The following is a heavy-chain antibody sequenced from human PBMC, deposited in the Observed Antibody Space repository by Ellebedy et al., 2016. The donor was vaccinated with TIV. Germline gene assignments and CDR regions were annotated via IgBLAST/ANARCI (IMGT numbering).Heavy chain of an antibody. CDR2: ISSSSSTI. CDR1: GFTFSSYS. D-gene: IGHD1-1*01. J-gene: IGHJ4*02. Sequence: PGGSLRLSCAASGFTFSSYSMNWVRQAPGKGLEWVSYISSSSSTIYYADSVKGRFTISRDNAKNLLYLQMNRLRDEDTAVYYCARDGNQLHYWGQGTLVIVSS. V-gene: IGHV3-48*02. CDR3: ARDGNQLHY.